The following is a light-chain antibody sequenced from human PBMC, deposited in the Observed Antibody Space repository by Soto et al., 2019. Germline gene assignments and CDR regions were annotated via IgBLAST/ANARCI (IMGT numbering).Light chain of an antibody. J-gene: IGKJ3*01. CDR2: HAS. CDR3: QQYNNWQT. Sequence: EIVMTQSPATLSVSPGERATLSCRASQSVSSKLSWYQQKPGQAPRLLLYHASTRATGFPARFSGSGSGTAFTLTISSLQSEDFAVYYCQQYNNWQTFGPGTKVDIK. CDR1: QSVSSK. V-gene: IGKV3-15*01.